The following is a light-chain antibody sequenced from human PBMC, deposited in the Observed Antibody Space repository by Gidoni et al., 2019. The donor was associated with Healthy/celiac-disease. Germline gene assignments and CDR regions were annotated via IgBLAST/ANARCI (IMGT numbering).Light chain of an antibody. V-gene: IGKV3-11*01. CDR3: QQRSNWPPIT. CDR2: DAS. CDR1: QSVSSY. Sequence: VLTQSPATLPLSPGARATLTSRASQSVSSYLDWYQQKPCQAARLLIFDASNRATGIPARFSGSGSGTNFTLTISSLVPEDVAVYYYQQRSNWPPITFGQGTRLEIK. J-gene: IGKJ5*01.